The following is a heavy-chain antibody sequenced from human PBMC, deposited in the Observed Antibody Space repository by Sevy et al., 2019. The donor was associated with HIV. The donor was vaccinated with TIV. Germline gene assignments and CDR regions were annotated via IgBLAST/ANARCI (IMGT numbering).Heavy chain of an antibody. D-gene: IGHD3-10*01. V-gene: IGHV5-51*01. CDR3: ARQNYGSGGNNWFDP. J-gene: IGHJ5*02. CDR2: IYPGDSDT. Sequence: GESLKISCKGSGYSFTSYWIGWVRQMPGKGLEWMGIIYPGDSDTRYSPSFQGQVTISADKSISTAYLQWSSLKASDTAMYYSARQNYGSGGNNWFDPWGQGTLVTVSS. CDR1: GYSFTSYW.